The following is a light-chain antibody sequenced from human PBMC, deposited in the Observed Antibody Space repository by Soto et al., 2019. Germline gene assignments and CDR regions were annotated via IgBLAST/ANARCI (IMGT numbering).Light chain of an antibody. CDR1: GSDVGGYNY. J-gene: IGLJ1*01. Sequence: QSVLTQPPSASGSPGQSVTISCTGTGSDVGGYNYVSWYQQHPGKAPKLMIYEVNKRPSGVPDRFSASKSGNTASLTVSGLQAEDEADYYCSSYAGSNILFGTGTKVTVL. V-gene: IGLV2-8*01. CDR2: EVN. CDR3: SSYAGSNIL.